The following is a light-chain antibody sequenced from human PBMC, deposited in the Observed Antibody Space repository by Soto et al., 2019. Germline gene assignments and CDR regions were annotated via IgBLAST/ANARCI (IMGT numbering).Light chain of an antibody. CDR1: SSDVGGYDY. V-gene: IGLV2-14*01. Sequence: QSALTQPASVSGSPGQSITISCTGTSSDVGGYDYVSWFQQYPGKAPKLTIYDVSKRPSGVSDRFSGSKSGNTASLTISGLQAEDEANYYCNSFTRSNTPVIFGGGTKLTVL. CDR2: DVS. J-gene: IGLJ2*01. CDR3: NSFTRSNTPVI.